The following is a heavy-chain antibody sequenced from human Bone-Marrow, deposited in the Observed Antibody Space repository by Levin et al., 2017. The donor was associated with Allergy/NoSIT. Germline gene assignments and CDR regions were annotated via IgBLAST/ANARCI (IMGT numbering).Heavy chain of an antibody. J-gene: IGHJ4*01. Sequence: PGGSLRLSCATSEFTVRTNYMSWVRQASGKGLEWVSVIYGGNSTYYADSVKGRFTVSRDTSHNTVYLQMRSLRAEATGVYYCATARVPKPGYFDYWGHGVLVTVSP. CDR3: ATARVPKPGYFDY. CDR1: EFTVRTNY. CDR2: IYGGNST. D-gene: IGHD3-10*01. V-gene: IGHV3-53*01.